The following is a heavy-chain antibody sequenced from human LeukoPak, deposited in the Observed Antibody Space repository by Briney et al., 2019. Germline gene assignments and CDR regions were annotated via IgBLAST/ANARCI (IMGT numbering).Heavy chain of an antibody. V-gene: IGHV4-59*12. J-gene: IGHJ4*02. CDR3: ARDRRAGYSGSYYFDY. D-gene: IGHD1-26*01. CDR1: GGSISSYY. CDR2: IYYSGST. Sequence: SETLSLTCTVSGGSISSYYWSWIRQPPGKGLEWIGYIYYSGSTYYNPSLKSRVTISVDTSKNQFSLKLSSVTAADTAVYYCARDRRAGYSGSYYFDYWGQGTLVTVSS.